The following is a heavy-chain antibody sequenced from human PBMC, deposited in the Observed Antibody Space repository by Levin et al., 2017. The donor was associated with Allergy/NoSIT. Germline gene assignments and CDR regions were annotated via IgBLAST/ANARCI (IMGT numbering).Heavy chain of an antibody. V-gene: IGHV3-30-3*01. CDR3: ARDIGGLGIAAAGAFDY. CDR2: ISYDGSNK. J-gene: IGHJ4*02. D-gene: IGHD6-13*01. Sequence: GESLKISCAASGFTFSSYAMHWVRQAPGKGLEWVAVISYDGSNKYYADSVKGRFTISRDNSKNTLYLQMNSLRAEDTAVYYCARDIGGLGIAAAGAFDYWGQGTLVTVSS. CDR1: GFTFSSYA.